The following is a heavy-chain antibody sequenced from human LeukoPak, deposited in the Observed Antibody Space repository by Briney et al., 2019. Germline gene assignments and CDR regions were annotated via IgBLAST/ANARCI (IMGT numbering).Heavy chain of an antibody. CDR3: ATKPDVGYFDWFHY. J-gene: IGHJ4*02. D-gene: IGHD3-9*01. Sequence: ASVKVSCKVSGYTLTELSMHWVRQAPGKGLEWMGGFDPEDGETIYAQEFQGRVTMTEDTSTDTAYMELSSLRSEDTAVYYCATKPDVGYFDWFHYWGQGTLVTVSS. CDR1: GYTLTELS. CDR2: FDPEDGET. V-gene: IGHV1-24*01.